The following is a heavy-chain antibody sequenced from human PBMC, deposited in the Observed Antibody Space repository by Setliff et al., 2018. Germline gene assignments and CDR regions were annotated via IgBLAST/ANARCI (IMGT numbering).Heavy chain of an antibody. CDR1: GGSFSGYY. J-gene: IGHJ6*03. V-gene: IGHV4-34*01. Sequence: LSLTCAVYGGSFSGYYWSWIRQPPGKGLEWIGEINHSGSTNYNPSLKSRVTISVDTSKNQFSLKLSSVTAADTAVYYCARKSRNIVVVPAAVIYYYYYYIDVWGKGTTVTVSS. D-gene: IGHD2-2*01. CDR3: ARKSRNIVVVPAAVIYYYYYYIDV. CDR2: INHSGST.